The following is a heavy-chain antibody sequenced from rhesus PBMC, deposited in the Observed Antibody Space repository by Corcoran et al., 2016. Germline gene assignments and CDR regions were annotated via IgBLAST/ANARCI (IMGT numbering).Heavy chain of an antibody. D-gene: IGHD6-25*01. Sequence: QVQLQESGPGLVKPSETLSLTCAVSGGSISSGYDWSWIRQPPGKGLEWIGYIYGSSGSTNYNPSLKNRVTISKDTSKNQFSLKLSSVTAADTAVYYCARDGGYSGSVGYWGQGVLVTVSS. CDR2: IYGSSGST. CDR3: ARDGGYSGSVGY. V-gene: IGHV4S7*01. CDR1: GGSISSGYD. J-gene: IGHJ4*01.